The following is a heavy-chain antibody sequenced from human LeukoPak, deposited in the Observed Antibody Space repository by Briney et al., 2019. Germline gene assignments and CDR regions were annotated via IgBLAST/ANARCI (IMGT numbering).Heavy chain of an antibody. Sequence: GGSLRLSCAASGFTFSDHHMDWVRQAPGKGLEWVGRTRNKANSYTTEYAASVKGRFTISRDDSKNSLYLQMNSLKCEDTAVYYCAREWDSGSYYLGYFDYWGQGTLVTVSS. D-gene: IGHD1-26*01. CDR2: TRNKANSYTT. J-gene: IGHJ4*02. CDR3: AREWDSGSYYLGYFDY. CDR1: GFTFSDHH. V-gene: IGHV3-72*01.